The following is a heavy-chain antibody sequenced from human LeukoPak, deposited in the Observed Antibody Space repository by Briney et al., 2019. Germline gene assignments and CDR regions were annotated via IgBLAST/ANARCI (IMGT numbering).Heavy chain of an antibody. D-gene: IGHD2-15*01. Sequence: SETLSLTCAVYGGSFSGYYWSWIRQPPGKGLEWIGEINHSGSTNYNPSLKGRVTISVDTSKNQFSLKLSSVTAADTAVYYCARGLVVVVAAIDAFDIWGQGTMVTVSS. CDR1: GGSFSGYY. J-gene: IGHJ3*02. CDR2: INHSGST. CDR3: ARGLVVVVAAIDAFDI. V-gene: IGHV4-34*01.